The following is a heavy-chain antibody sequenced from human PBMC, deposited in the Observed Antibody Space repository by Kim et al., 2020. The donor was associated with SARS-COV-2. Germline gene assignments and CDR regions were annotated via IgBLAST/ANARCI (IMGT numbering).Heavy chain of an antibody. J-gene: IGHJ4*02. CDR3: ARIRDGGSSWRFFGY. CDR2: ISGSISYT. D-gene: IGHD6-13*01. V-gene: IGHV3-11*03. Sequence: GGSLRLSCEVSGFTFSDYYMTWVRQAPGKGLEWLSYISGSISYTNYADSVKGRFTISRDNAKNSLYLQMNSLRAEDTAIYYCARIRDGGSSWRFFGYWGQGVQVIVSS. CDR1: GFTFSDYY.